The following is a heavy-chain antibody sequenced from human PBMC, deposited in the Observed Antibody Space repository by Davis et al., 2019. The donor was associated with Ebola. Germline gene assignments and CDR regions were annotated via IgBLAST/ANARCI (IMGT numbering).Heavy chain of an antibody. V-gene: IGHV3-73*01. CDR1: GFTFRGSA. CDR2: IRSKANSYAT. Sequence: GESLKISCAASGFTFRGSAMHWVRQASGKGLEWVGRIRSKANSYATAYAASVKGRFTISRDDSKNTAYLQMNSLKTEDTAVYYCTTVTPNNFDYWGQGTLVTVSS. J-gene: IGHJ4*02. D-gene: IGHD4-17*01. CDR3: TTVTPNNFDY.